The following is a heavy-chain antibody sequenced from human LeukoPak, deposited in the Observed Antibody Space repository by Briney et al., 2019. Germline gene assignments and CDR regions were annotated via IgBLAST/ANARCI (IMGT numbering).Heavy chain of an antibody. V-gene: IGHV1-69*13. D-gene: IGHD3-16*01. Sequence: ASVKVSCKASGGTFSSYAISWVRQAPGQGLEWRGGIIPIFGTANYAQKFQGRVTITADESTSTAYMELSSLRSEDTAVYYCARGIMEKTFFYPAFDPWGQGTLVTVSS. J-gene: IGHJ5*02. CDR3: ARGIMEKTFFYPAFDP. CDR1: GGTFSSYA. CDR2: IIPIFGTA.